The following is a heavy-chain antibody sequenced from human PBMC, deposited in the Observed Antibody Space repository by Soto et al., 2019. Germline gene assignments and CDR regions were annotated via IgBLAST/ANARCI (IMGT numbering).Heavy chain of an antibody. Sequence: QDQLVQSGVEVKKPGASVKVSCKASGYSFTNYGITWVRQAPGQGFEWMGWISAYNGNTNYAQKFQGRVTRTTDASTSTAYLELRSLRSDDTALYYCARDRGVAPPVAGNTHYYYYMDVWGKGTTVTVSS. CDR1: GYSFTNYG. CDR2: ISAYNGNT. J-gene: IGHJ6*03. D-gene: IGHD6-19*01. V-gene: IGHV1-18*01. CDR3: ARDRGVAPPVAGNTHYYYYMDV.